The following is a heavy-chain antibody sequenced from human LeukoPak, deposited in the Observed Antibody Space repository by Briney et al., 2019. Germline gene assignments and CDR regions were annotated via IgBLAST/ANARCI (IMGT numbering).Heavy chain of an antibody. D-gene: IGHD6-6*01. CDR3: ARHQVGSSYFDY. CDR2: IDPSDSYT. J-gene: IGHJ4*02. Sequence: GESLKISCQGSGYSFTSYWISWVRQMPGKGLEWMGRIDPSDSYTNYSPSFQGHVTISADKSIRTAYLHYSSLKASDSALYYCARHQVGSSYFDYWGQGSLVTVSS. V-gene: IGHV5-10-1*01. CDR1: GYSFTSYW.